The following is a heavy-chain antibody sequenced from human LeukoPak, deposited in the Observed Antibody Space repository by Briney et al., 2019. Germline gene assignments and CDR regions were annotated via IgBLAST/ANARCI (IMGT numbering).Heavy chain of an antibody. Sequence: ASVKVSCKASGYAFTGYYMHWVRQAPGQGLEWMGWINPNSGGTNYAQKFQGRVTMTRDTSISTAYMELSSLRSEDTAVYYCACRVAARRGWYFDYWGQGTLVTVSS. CDR1: GYAFTGYY. CDR2: INPNSGGT. D-gene: IGHD6-6*01. J-gene: IGHJ4*02. CDR3: ACRVAARRGWYFDY. V-gene: IGHV1-2*02.